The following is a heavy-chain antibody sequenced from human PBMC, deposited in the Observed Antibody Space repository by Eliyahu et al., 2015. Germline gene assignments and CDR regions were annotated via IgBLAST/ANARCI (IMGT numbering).Heavy chain of an antibody. CDR3: AHPTRGHYFDY. CDR1: GFSLSTSGVG. J-gene: IGHJ4*02. Sequence: QITLKESGPTLVKPTQTLTLTCTFSGFSLSTSGVGVGWIRQPPGKALEWLALIYWDDDKRYSPSLKSRLTITKVTSKNQVVLTMTNMDPVDTATYYCAHPTRGHYFDYWGQGTLVTVSS. CDR2: IYWDDDK. D-gene: IGHD1-26*01. V-gene: IGHV2-5*02.